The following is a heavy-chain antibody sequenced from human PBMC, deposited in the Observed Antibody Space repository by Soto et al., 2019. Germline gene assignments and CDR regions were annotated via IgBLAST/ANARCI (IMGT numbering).Heavy chain of an antibody. CDR1: GGTFSSYA. CDR3: ASSLYYGSGSYLRSDY. V-gene: IGHV1-69*13. CDR2: IIPIFGTA. Sequence: SVKVSCKASGGTFSSYAISWVRQAPGQGLEWVGGIIPIFGTANYAQKFQGRVTITADESTSTAYMELSSLRSEDTAMYYCASSLYYGSGSYLRSDYWGQGTLVTVSS. D-gene: IGHD3-10*01. J-gene: IGHJ4*02.